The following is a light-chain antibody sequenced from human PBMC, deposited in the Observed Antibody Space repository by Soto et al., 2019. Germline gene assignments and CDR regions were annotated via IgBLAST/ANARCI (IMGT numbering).Light chain of an antibody. J-gene: IGLJ1*01. CDR3: CTFAGRYSYV. V-gene: IGLV2-11*01. Sequence: QSALTQPRSVSGSPGQSVTISCTGTSSDVGSYNFVSWHQQHPGKAPKLMIYDLAKRPSGVPDRFSGSKSGNTASLTISGLQAEDEADYYCCTFAGRYSYVFGSGTKVTVL. CDR2: DLA. CDR1: SSDVGSYNF.